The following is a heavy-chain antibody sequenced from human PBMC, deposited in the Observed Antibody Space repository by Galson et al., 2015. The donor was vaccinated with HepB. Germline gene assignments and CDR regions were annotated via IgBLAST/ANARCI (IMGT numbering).Heavy chain of an antibody. J-gene: IGHJ4*02. Sequence: SLRLSCAASGFTFSSYAMSWVRQAPGKGLEWVSAISGSGGSTYYADSVKGRFTISRDNSKNTLYLQMNSLRAEDTAVYYCAKDMVWNYYDSSGYYYIDYWGQGTLVTVSS. CDR1: GFTFSSYA. D-gene: IGHD3-22*01. CDR2: ISGSGGST. V-gene: IGHV3-23*01. CDR3: AKDMVWNYYDSSGYYYIDY.